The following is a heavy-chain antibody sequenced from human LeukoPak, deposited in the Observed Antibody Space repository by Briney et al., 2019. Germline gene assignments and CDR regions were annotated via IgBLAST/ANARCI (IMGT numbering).Heavy chain of an antibody. V-gene: IGHV3-33*01. CDR2: IWYDGSNK. Sequence: PGRSLRLSCEASGFTFSSNGLHWVRQAPGKGLEWVAVIWYDGSNKYYADSVKGRFTISRDDSKNTLYLQMSSLRAEDTAIYYCARDLTIAAAGTYGYWGQGTLVAVSS. J-gene: IGHJ4*02. D-gene: IGHD6-13*01. CDR1: GFTFSSNG. CDR3: ARDLTIAAAGTYGY.